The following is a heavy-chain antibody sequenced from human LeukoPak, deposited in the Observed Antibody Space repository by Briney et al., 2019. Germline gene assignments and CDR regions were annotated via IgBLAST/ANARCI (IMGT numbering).Heavy chain of an antibody. D-gene: IGHD2-15*01. J-gene: IGHJ4*02. V-gene: IGHV3-30*03. Sequence: PRGSLRLSCAASGFTLTIYATRWVCDAPGKGLWRVAVISYDGSNKYSTDSVKVRFTISRDNPKTTPYLKMNSLRAEDTVLYYCATDHCAGGSRPGDYWGEGTLVTVS. CDR1: GFTLTIYA. CDR2: ISYDGSNK. CDR3: ATDHCAGGSRPGDY.